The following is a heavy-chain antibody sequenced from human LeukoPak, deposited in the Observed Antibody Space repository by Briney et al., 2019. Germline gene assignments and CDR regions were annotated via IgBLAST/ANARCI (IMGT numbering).Heavy chain of an antibody. CDR1: GFTFGSYW. CDR2: ISDGGSTT. CDR3: ARDLAYSRLDY. Sequence: GGSLRLSCAASGFTFGSYWMHWVRQAPGKGLVWVSRISDGGSTTTYADSVKGRFTISRDNAKNTLYLQMNSLRVEDTAFYYCARDLAYSRLDYWGQGMLVTVSS. J-gene: IGHJ4*02. D-gene: IGHD5-18*01. V-gene: IGHV3-74*01.